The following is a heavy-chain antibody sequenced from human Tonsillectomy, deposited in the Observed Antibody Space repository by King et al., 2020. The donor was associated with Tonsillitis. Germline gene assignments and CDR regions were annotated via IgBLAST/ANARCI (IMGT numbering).Heavy chain of an antibody. D-gene: IGHD3-10*01. J-gene: IGHJ6*02. V-gene: IGHV3-30*02. CDR3: AKERISMVRGVISPDYGMDA. CDR1: GFTFSTYG. CDR2: IRYDGSKK. Sequence: HVQLVESGGGVVQPGGSLRLSCAASGFTFSTYGMHWVRQAPGNGLEWVAFIRYDGSKKYYADSVKGRFTISRDNSKNTLYVQMNSLRAEDTAVYYCAKERISMVRGVISPDYGMDAWGRGATVTVS.